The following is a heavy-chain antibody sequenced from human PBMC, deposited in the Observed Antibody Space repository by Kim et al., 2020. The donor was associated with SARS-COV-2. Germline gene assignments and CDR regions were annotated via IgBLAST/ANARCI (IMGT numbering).Heavy chain of an antibody. J-gene: IGHJ5*02. D-gene: IGHD6-25*01. CDR1: VCTFSSYS. Sequence: SVNVSFKASVCTFSSYSSSWVRQAPGQGLEGMGGIIPSFGTANYAQKFQGRVTITADESTSTAYMELSSLRSEDTAGYYGGSLVKRYSRAANWFDPCG. V-gene: IGHV1-69*13. CDR3: GSLVKRYSRAANWFDP. CDR2: IIPSFGTA.